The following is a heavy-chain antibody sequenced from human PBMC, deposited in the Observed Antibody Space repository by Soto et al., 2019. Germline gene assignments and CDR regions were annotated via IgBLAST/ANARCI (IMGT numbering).Heavy chain of an antibody. CDR1: GGTFSSYT. CDR3: ARDRGAKDAFDI. Sequence: QVQLVQSGAEVKKPGSSVKVSCKASGGTFSSYTISWVRQAPGQGLEWMGRIIPILGIANYAQKFQGRVTLTADKSTSTAYMELSSLRSEDTAVYYCARDRGAKDAFDIWGQGTMVTVSS. J-gene: IGHJ3*02. D-gene: IGHD1-26*01. V-gene: IGHV1-69*08. CDR2: IIPILGIA.